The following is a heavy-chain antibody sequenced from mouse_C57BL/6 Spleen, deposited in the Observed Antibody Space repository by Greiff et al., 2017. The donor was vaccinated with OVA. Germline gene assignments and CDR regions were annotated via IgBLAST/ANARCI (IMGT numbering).Heavy chain of an antibody. J-gene: IGHJ1*03. D-gene: IGHD4-1*01. V-gene: IGHV3-1*01. Sequence: EVKLEESGPGLVKPSQSLSLSCTVSGYSITSGYVWHWNRHFPGNHLEWMGYIRYSGSTNYNPSLKSRITITHDTSKNHFFLKLNSVTTEDTAAYYCARDWDAYCDVWGTGTTVTVSS. CDR3: ARDWDAYCDV. CDR2: IRYSGST. CDR1: GYSITSGYV.